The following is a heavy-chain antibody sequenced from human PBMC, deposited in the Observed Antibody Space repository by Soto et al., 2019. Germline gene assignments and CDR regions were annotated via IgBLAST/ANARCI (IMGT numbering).Heavy chain of an antibody. D-gene: IGHD2-2*01. Sequence: GGSLRLSCAASGFTFSSYAMSWVRQGPGKGLEWVSAISGDGGSTYYADSVEGRFTISRDNSKNTLYLQMSSLRAEDTAVYYCAKGYCGFTSCYYFEYWGQGTLVTVSS. CDR1: GFTFSSYA. CDR2: ISGDGGST. V-gene: IGHV3-23*01. CDR3: AKGYCGFTSCYYFEY. J-gene: IGHJ4*02.